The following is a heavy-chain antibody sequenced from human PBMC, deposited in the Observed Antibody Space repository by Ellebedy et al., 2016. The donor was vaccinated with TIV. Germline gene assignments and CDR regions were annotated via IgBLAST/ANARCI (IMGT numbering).Heavy chain of an antibody. D-gene: IGHD1-1*01. CDR1: GGTFSSYG. J-gene: IGHJ6*02. CDR3: AKNRLGPLIETTGDYYYGMDV. CDR2: IIPMSGTT. V-gene: IGHV1-69*13. Sequence: SVKVSXXASGGTFSSYGFSWVRQAPGRGLEWMGGIIPMSGTTNYAQKFKGRVTITADEFTSTAYMEVSSLRSEDTAVYYCAKNRLGPLIETTGDYYYGMDVWGQGTTVTVSS.